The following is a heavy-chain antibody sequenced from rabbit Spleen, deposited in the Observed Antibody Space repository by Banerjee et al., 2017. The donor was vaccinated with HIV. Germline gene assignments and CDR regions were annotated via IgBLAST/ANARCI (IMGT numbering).Heavy chain of an antibody. CDR3: ARDSSSSFSSYGMDL. V-gene: IGHV1S45*01. D-gene: IGHD1-1*01. J-gene: IGHJ6*01. CDR2: IVAGSGTT. Sequence: QEQLVESGGGLVQPGGSLKLSCKASGFDVSSYGVSWVRQAPGKGLEWIGCIVAGSGTTYYASWAKGRFTISKTSSTTVTLQATSLTAADTATYFCARDSSSSFSSYGMDLWGPGTLVTVS. CDR1: GFDVSSYG.